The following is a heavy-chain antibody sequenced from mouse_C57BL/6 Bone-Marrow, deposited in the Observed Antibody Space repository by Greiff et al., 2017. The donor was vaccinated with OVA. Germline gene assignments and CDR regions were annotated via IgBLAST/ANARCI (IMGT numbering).Heavy chain of an antibody. J-gene: IGHJ2*01. Sequence: EVQLQESGGGLVQPKGSLKLSCAASGFSFNTYAMNWVRQAPGKGLEWVARIRSKSNNYATYYADSVKDRFTISRDDSESMLYLQMNNLKTEDTAMYYCVRHGSNYYFDYWGQGTTLTVSS. V-gene: IGHV10-1*01. CDR3: VRHGSNYYFDY. D-gene: IGHD2-5*01. CDR2: IRSKSNNYAT. CDR1: GFSFNTYA.